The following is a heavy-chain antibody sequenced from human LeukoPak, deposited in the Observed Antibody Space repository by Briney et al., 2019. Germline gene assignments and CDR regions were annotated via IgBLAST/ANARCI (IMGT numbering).Heavy chain of an antibody. CDR2: IYYSRST. CDR3: ARKVMVRGVIIFDY. Sequence: SETLSLTCTVSGGSISSYYWSWVRQPPGKGLEWIGYIYYSRSTNYNPSLKSRVTISVDTSKNQFSLKLSSVTAADTAVYYCARKVMVRGVIIFDYWGQGTLVTVSS. J-gene: IGHJ4*02. CDR1: GGSISSYY. D-gene: IGHD3-10*01. V-gene: IGHV4-59*01.